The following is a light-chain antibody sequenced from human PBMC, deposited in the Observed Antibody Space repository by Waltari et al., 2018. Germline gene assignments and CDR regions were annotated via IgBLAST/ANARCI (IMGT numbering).Light chain of an antibody. CDR1: NIGTKS. Sequence: SYLLTQPPSVSVAPGQTARITCGGDNIGTKSVHWYQQKAGQAPDTVVYDDSDRPTGIPERFSGSNSGKTAALTISRVEAGDEADYYGQVWDSHSNHVVFGGGTKVTVL. J-gene: IGLJ2*01. CDR2: DDS. CDR3: QVWDSHSNHVV. V-gene: IGLV3-21*02.